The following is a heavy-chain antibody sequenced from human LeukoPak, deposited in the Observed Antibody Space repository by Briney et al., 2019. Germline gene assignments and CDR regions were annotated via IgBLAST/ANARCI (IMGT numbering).Heavy chain of an antibody. CDR3: ARILCGGDCPDY. J-gene: IGHJ4*02. D-gene: IGHD2-21*02. CDR1: GGSFSGYY. Sequence: SETLPLTCAVYGGSFSGYYWSWIRQPPGKGLEWIGEINHSGSTNYNPSLKSRVTISVDTSKNQFSLKLSSVTAADTAVYYCARILCGGDCPDYWGQGTLVTVSS. V-gene: IGHV4-34*01. CDR2: INHSGST.